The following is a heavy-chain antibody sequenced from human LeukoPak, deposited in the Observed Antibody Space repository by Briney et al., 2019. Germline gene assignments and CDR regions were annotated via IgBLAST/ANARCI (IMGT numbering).Heavy chain of an antibody. Sequence: PGGSLRLSCAASGFTFNSYAMSWVRQAPGKGLEWVLAISGSGGRTYYADSVKGRFTISRDNSKNTLYQQMNSLRAEDTAVYYCAKGPDAPTYYYYFMDVWGKGTTVTVSS. CDR2: ISGSGGRT. CDR1: GFTFNSYA. V-gene: IGHV3-23*01. D-gene: IGHD2-2*01. CDR3: AKGPDAPTYYYYFMDV. J-gene: IGHJ6*03.